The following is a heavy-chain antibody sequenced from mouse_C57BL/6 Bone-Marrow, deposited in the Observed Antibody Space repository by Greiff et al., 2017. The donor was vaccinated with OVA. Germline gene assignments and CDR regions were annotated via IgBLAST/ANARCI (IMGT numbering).Heavy chain of an antibody. CDR1: GVDFSRYW. V-gene: IGHV4-1*01. CDR3: ARLLYYGSSTGYFDV. D-gene: IGHD1-1*01. J-gene: IGHJ1*03. Sequence: PAAGVDFSRYWMSWVRRAPGKGLEWIGEINPDSSTINYAPSLKDKFIISRDNAKNTLYLQMSKVRSEDTALYYCARLLYYGSSTGYFDVWGTGTTVTVSS. CDR2: INPDSSTI.